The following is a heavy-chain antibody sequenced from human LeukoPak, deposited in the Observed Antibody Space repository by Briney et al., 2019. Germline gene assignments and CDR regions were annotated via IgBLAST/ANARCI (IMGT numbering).Heavy chain of an antibody. J-gene: IGHJ3*02. Sequence: SETLSLTCTVSGGSISSYYWSWIRQPPGKGLEWIGYIYYNGSTNYNPSLKSRVTMSVDTSKNQFSLKLNSVTAADTAVYYCARHLSHPDRNAFDIWGQGTMVTVSS. V-gene: IGHV4-59*08. D-gene: IGHD1-14*01. CDR1: GGSISSYY. CDR2: IYYNGST. CDR3: ARHLSHPDRNAFDI.